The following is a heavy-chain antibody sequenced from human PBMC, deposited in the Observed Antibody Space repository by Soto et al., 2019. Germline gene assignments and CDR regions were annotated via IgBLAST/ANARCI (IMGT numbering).Heavy chain of an antibody. V-gene: IGHV2-5*01. CDR1: GLSFTTAAVA. CDR3: AHSAGSYEIIYFDF. Sequence: SGPTLVNPTQPLTHTWTLSGLSFTTAAVAVGWIRQTPGGALEWLTLIYYNDDRRFSPSLKTRLTITGDTSKTQVVLSLTIVDPEATATYFCAHSAGSYEIIYFDFWGQGIPVTVSS. J-gene: IGHJ4*02. CDR2: IYYNDDR. D-gene: IGHD2-15*01.